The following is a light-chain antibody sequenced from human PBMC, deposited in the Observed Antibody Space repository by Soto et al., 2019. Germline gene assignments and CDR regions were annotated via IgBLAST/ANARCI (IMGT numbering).Light chain of an antibody. CDR2: GAS. V-gene: IGKV3-20*01. CDR1: QSVSSGY. CDR3: QQYGSSPT. J-gene: IGKJ1*01. Sequence: EIVLTQSPATLSLSPGERATLSCRASQSVSSGYLAWYLQKPGQAPRLLIYGASSRATGIPDRFSGSGSGRDFTLTISRLEPEDFAVYYCQQYGSSPTFGQGTKVEVK.